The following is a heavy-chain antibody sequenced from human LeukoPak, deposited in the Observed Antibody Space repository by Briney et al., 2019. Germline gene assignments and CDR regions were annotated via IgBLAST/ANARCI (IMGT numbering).Heavy chain of an antibody. D-gene: IGHD1-26*01. J-gene: IGHJ4*02. V-gene: IGHV3-72*01. CDR3: AREGQWELYFDY. Sequence: PGGSLRLSCAASGFTFSDHYMDWVRQAPGKGLEWAGRTRNKANSYTTEYAASVKGRFTISRDDSKNSLYLQMNSLKTEDTAVYYCAREGQWELYFDYWGQGTLVTVSS. CDR1: GFTFSDHY. CDR2: TRNKANSYTT.